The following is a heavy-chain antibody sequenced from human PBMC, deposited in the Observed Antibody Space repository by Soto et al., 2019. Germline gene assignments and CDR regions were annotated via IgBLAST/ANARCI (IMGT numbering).Heavy chain of an antibody. CDR1: GFTFSSYG. D-gene: IGHD3-22*01. CDR3: ARTGYDSSGYYHTRAFDY. J-gene: IGHJ4*02. CDR2: IWYDGSNK. Sequence: QVQLVESGGGVVQPGRSLRLSCAASGFTFSSYGMHWVRQAPGKGLEWVAVIWYDGSNKYYADSVKGRFTISRDNSKNTLYLQMNRLRAEDTAVYYCARTGYDSSGYYHTRAFDYWGQGTLVTVSS. V-gene: IGHV3-33*01.